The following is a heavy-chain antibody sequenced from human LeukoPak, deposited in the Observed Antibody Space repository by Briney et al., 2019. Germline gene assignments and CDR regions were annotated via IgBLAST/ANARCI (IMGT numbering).Heavy chain of an antibody. D-gene: IGHD3-22*01. Sequence: GGSLRLSCAASGFTFSNAWMSWVRQAPGKGLEWVSTISGTGGSTYYADSVKGRFTISRDNSKNTMYLQMNSLRAEDTAVYYCAKFQANYYDSSGYGCFDYWGQGTLVTVSS. J-gene: IGHJ4*02. V-gene: IGHV3-23*01. CDR3: AKFQANYYDSSGYGCFDY. CDR1: GFTFSNAW. CDR2: ISGTGGST.